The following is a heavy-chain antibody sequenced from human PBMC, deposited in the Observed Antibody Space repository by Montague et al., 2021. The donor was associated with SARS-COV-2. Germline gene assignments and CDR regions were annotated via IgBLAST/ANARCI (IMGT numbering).Heavy chain of an antibody. V-gene: IGHV4-59*01. CDR3: ARGFDY. CDR1: GGSISDYS. Sequence: SETLSLTCTVSGGSISDYSWSWIRQPPGKGLEWIGYIYYSGSTNYNPSLKSRVTISVDTSKNQFSLKLSSVTAADTVVYYCARGFDYWGQGTLVTVSS. J-gene: IGHJ4*02. CDR2: IYYSGST.